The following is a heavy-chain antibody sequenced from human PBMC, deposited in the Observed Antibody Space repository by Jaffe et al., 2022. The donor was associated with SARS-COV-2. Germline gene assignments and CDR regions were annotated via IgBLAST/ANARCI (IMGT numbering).Heavy chain of an antibody. CDR1: AYTFTNYV. D-gene: IGHD5-18*01. Sequence: QVQLVQSGAEVKTPGASVKVSCKASAYTFTNYVITWVRQAPGQGLEWMGWISAYNGNTHYAQKLQGRVTMTTDTSTSTAYMELRSLRSDDTAVYYCAREGSVGVDTGVAFDFWGQGTLVTVSS. J-gene: IGHJ4*02. CDR2: ISAYNGNT. V-gene: IGHV1-18*01. CDR3: AREGSVGVDTGVAFDF.